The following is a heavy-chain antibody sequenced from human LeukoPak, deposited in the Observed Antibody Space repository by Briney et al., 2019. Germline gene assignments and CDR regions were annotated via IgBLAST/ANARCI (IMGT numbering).Heavy chain of an antibody. CDR1: GYTFTSYA. Sequence: ASVKVSCKASGYTFTSYAMHWVRQAPGQRLEWMGWINAGNGNTKYSQKFQGRVTITRDTSASTAYMELSSLRSEDTAVYYCARDLSEPHWYSSGWSLDVWGQGTTVTVSS. V-gene: IGHV1-3*01. CDR2: INAGNGNT. J-gene: IGHJ6*02. D-gene: IGHD6-19*01. CDR3: ARDLSEPHWYSSGWSLDV.